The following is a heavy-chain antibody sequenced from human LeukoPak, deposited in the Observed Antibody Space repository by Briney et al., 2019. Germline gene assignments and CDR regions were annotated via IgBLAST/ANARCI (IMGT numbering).Heavy chain of an antibody. CDR2: IYTTGST. CDR3: ARDTPSEVTGWLLLPWFDP. D-gene: IGHD3-22*01. Sequence: SETLSLTPTVSGGSLTRFYWSWIPQPAGKGLGWIWRIYTTGSTNYNTSPKSRVTLSVYTSKNPISLKLSSVTPADTAVYYCARDTPSEVTGWLLLPWFDPWGQGTLVTVSS. V-gene: IGHV4-4*07. CDR1: GGSLTRFY. J-gene: IGHJ5*02.